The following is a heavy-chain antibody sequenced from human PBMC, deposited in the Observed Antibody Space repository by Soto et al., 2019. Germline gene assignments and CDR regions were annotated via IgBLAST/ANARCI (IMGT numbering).Heavy chain of an antibody. J-gene: IGHJ5*02. Sequence: SETLSLTCTVSGGSISSYYWSWIRQPAGKGLEWIGRIYTSGSTNYNPSLKSRVTMSVDTSKNQFSLKLSSVTAADTAVYYCARDVGLWFGELLYYHWFDPWGQGTLVTVS. CDR1: GGSISSYY. CDR3: ARDVGLWFGELLYYHWFDP. V-gene: IGHV4-4*07. D-gene: IGHD3-10*01. CDR2: IYTSGST.